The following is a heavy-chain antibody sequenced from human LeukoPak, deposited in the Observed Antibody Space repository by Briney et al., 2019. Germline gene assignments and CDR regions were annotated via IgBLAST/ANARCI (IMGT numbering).Heavy chain of an antibody. D-gene: IGHD6-6*01. Sequence: SETLSLTCTVSGGSISNYYWSWIRQPPGKGLEWIGCIYYSGSTNYNPSLKSRVTISVDTSKNQFSLKLSSVTAADTAVYYCARWQSSSSGMGYWGQGTLVTVSS. J-gene: IGHJ4*02. CDR1: GGSISNYY. CDR3: ARWQSSSSGMGY. V-gene: IGHV4-59*08. CDR2: IYYSGST.